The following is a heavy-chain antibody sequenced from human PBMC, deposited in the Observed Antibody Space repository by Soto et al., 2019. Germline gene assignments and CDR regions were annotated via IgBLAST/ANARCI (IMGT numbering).Heavy chain of an antibody. J-gene: IGHJ4*02. CDR3: ARALEGLWDFDY. Sequence: SETLSLTCTVSGGSINSGDYYWSWIRQPPGKGLEWIGYIYYSGSTYYNPSLKSRVTISVDTSKNQFSLNLSSVTAADTAVYYCARALEGLWDFDYWGQGTLVTVSS. V-gene: IGHV4-30-4*01. D-gene: IGHD1-1*01. CDR1: GGSINSGDYY. CDR2: IYYSGST.